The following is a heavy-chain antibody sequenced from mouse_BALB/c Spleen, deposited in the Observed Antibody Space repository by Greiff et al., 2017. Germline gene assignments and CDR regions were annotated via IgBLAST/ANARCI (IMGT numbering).Heavy chain of an antibody. D-gene: IGHD2-2*01. J-gene: IGHJ2*01. Sequence: QVQLQQSGAELVRPGSSVKISCKASGYAFSSYWMNWVKQRPGQGLEWIGQIYPGDGDTNYNGKFKGKATLTADKSSSTAYMQLSSLTSEDSAVYFCARLDGYDVRDYWGQGTTLTVSS. CDR3: ARLDGYDVRDY. V-gene: IGHV1-80*01. CDR1: GYAFSSYW. CDR2: IYPGDGDT.